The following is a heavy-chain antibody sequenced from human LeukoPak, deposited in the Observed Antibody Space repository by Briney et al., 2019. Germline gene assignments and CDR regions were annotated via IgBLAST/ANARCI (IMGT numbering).Heavy chain of an antibody. CDR3: ARERIVGATEGFDY. V-gene: IGHV3-11*01. D-gene: IGHD1-26*01. CDR1: GFTFSDYY. J-gene: IGHJ4*02. CDR2: ISSSGSTI. Sequence: GGSLRLSCAASGFTFSDYYMSWIRQAPGKGLEWVSYISSSGSTIYYADSVKGRFTISRDNAKNSLFLQMNSLRAEDTAVYYCARERIVGATEGFDYWGQGTLVTVSS.